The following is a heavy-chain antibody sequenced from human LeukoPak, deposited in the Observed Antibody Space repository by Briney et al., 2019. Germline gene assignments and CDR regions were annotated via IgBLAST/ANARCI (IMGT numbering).Heavy chain of an antibody. CDR3: ARALYSDYLYFDY. D-gene: IGHD4-11*01. CDR2: IYTSGST. V-gene: IGHV4-61*02. CDR1: GGSISSGSYY. J-gene: IGHJ4*02. Sequence: PSETLSLTCTVSGGSISSGSYYWSWIRQPAGKGLEWIGRIYTSGSTSYNPSLKSRVAISVDTSRNQFSLRLSSVTAADTAVYYCARALYSDYLYFDYWGQGTLVTVSS.